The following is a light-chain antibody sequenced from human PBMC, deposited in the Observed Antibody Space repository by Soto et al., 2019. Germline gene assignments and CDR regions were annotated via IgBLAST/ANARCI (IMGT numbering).Light chain of an antibody. V-gene: IGLV2-8*01. CDR2: EVN. CDR3: SSYVGSSNF. Sequence: QSALTQPPSASGSPGQSVAISCTGTSSDVGGYNYVSWYQQHPGKAPKLMIYEVNKRPSGVPDRFSGSKSGNTASLTVSGLQAEDEADYYCSSYVGSSNFFGTGTKLTVL. CDR1: SSDVGGYNY. J-gene: IGLJ1*01.